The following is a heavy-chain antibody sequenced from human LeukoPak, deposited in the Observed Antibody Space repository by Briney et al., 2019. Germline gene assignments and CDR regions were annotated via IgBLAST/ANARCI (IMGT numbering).Heavy chain of an antibody. CDR3: ARLMSSWPFDY. Sequence: SETLSLTCTVSGGSISSSSYYWGWIRQPPGQGLEWIGSIYYSGSNYYNPSLKSRVTISVDTSKNQFSLKLSSVTAADTAVYYCARLMSSWPFDYWGQGTLVTVSS. CDR1: GGSISSSSYY. V-gene: IGHV4-39*01. J-gene: IGHJ4*02. CDR2: IYYSGSN. D-gene: IGHD6-13*01.